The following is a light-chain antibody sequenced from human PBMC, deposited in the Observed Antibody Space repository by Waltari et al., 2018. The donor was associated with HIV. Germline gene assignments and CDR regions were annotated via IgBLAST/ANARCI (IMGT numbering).Light chain of an antibody. CDR1: QSVFTY. CDR2: DAS. V-gene: IGKV3-11*01. CDR3: QQRRAWPIT. J-gene: IGKJ2*01. Sequence: EIVLTKSPVTLSFSVGERATVSCRASQSVFTYLAWYHQRPGQPPRLLIYDASNRATGIPPRFSASGSGTDFNLTISGLESEDFGLYFCQQRRAWPITFGQGTKVEIK.